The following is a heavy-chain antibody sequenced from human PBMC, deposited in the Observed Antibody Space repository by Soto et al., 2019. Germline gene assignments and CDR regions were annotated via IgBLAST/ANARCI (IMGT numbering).Heavy chain of an antibody. Sequence: LRLSCAASGFTFSSYEMNWVRQAPGKGLEWVSYISSSGSTIYYADSVKGRFTISRDNAKNSLYLQMNSLRAEDTAVYYCARLKGGSYGYYYGMDVWGQGTTVTVSS. CDR1: GFTFSSYE. V-gene: IGHV3-48*03. CDR3: ARLKGGSYGYYYGMDV. J-gene: IGHJ6*02. D-gene: IGHD1-26*01. CDR2: ISSSGSTI.